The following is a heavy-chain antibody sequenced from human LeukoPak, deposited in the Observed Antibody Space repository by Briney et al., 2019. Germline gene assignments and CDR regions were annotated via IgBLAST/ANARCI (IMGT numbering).Heavy chain of an antibody. CDR1: GFTFSSHW. J-gene: IGHJ4*02. Sequence: GGSLRLSCAASGFTFSSHWMHWVRQVPGKGPVWVSRINTDESDTTYADSVKGRFTISRDNAKNTLYLQMNSLRAEDTAVYYCAKGSPAKSGYFDYWGQGTLVTVSS. CDR3: AKGSPAKSGYFDY. V-gene: IGHV3-74*01. CDR2: INTDESDT. D-gene: IGHD3-10*01.